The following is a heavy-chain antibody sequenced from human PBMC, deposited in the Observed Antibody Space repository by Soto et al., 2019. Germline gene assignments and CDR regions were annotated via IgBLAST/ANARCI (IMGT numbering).Heavy chain of an antibody. CDR2: IWYDGSNK. D-gene: IGHD6-13*01. CDR1: GFTFSSYG. J-gene: IGHJ4*02. CDR3: ARGGAATQSPYYFDY. V-gene: IGHV3-33*01. Sequence: GGSLRLSCAASGFTFSSYGMHWVRQAPGKGLEWVAVIWYDGSNKYYADSVKGRFTISRDNSKNTLYLQMNSLRAEDTAVYYCARGGAATQSPYYFDYWGQGTLVTVSS.